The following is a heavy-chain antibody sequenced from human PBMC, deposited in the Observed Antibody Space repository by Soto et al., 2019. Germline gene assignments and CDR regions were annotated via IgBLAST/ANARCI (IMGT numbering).Heavy chain of an antibody. J-gene: IGHJ6*02. CDR3: ARRANSSSSDFYYYGMDV. CDR1: GGTISSYA. V-gene: IGHV1-69*01. CDR2: IIPIFGTA. Sequence: SVKVYCKAAGGTISSYAISWVRQDPGQGLEWMGGIIPIFGTANYAQKFQGRVTITADESTSTAYMELSSLRSEDTAVYYCARRANSSSSDFYYYGMDVWGQGTTVTVSS. D-gene: IGHD6-6*01.